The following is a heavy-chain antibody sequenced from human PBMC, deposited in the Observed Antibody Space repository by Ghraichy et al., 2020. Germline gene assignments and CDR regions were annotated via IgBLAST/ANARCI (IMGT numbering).Heavy chain of an antibody. CDR2: ISSTSGTR. CDR1: GFTFSCYG. Sequence: GGSLRLSCAVSGFTFSCYGMNWVRQAPGKGLEWVSYISSTSGTRYYADSVKGRFTISRDNAKNSLYLQMNSLRAEDTAVYYCARDDTQIGWFDPWGQGTLVTVSS. V-gene: IGHV3-48*01. J-gene: IGHJ5*02. CDR3: ARDDTQIGWFDP. D-gene: IGHD5-18*01.